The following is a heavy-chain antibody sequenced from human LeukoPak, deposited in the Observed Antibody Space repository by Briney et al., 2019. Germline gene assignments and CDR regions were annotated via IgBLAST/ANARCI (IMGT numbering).Heavy chain of an antibody. CDR3: ARRSGSSWSSFDY. Sequence: PGGSLRLSCAASGFTFSNYVMSWVRQAPGKGLEWVSGISGFGGSTYYAPSVKGRLTISRDNFGNMLYLHLDSLRVEDTAIYYCARRSGSSWSSFDYWGQGALVTVSS. V-gene: IGHV3-23*01. CDR2: ISGFGGST. D-gene: IGHD6-13*01. CDR1: GFTFSNYV. J-gene: IGHJ4*02.